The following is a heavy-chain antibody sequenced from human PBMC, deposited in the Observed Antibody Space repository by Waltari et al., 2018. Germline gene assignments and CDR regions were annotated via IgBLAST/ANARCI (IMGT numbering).Heavy chain of an antibody. J-gene: IGHJ6*02. CDR3: AHSVGSGSNYDYGMDV. V-gene: IGHV2-5*01. CDR2: IYWNDDK. Sequence: QITLKESGPTLVQPTQTLTLTCPFSGFSLTPSGVGVGWIPQPPGTGLEWLALIYWNDDKRYSPSLKSRLTITKDTSKNQVVLTMTNMDPVDTATYYCAHSVGSGSNYDYGMDVWGQGTTVTVSS. CDR1: GFSLTPSGVG. D-gene: IGHD3-10*01.